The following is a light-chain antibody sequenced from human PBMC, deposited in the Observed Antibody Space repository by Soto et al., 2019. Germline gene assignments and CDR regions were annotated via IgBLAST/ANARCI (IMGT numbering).Light chain of an antibody. J-gene: IGLJ1*01. CDR3: SSYTSTSTYV. V-gene: IGLV2-14*01. Sequence: QSVLTQPASVSGSPGQSITISCTGTSSYVGGYNYVSWYQQHPGKAPKPMIYDFTNRPSGISNRFSGSKSGNTASLTISGLEAEDEADYYCSSYTSTSTYVFGTGTKVTVL. CDR2: DFT. CDR1: SSYVGGYNY.